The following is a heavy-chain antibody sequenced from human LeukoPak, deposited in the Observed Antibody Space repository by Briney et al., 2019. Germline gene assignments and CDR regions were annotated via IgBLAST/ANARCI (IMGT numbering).Heavy chain of an antibody. CDR2: INPSGDSR. D-gene: IGHD6-19*01. CDR1: GYTFNSYY. V-gene: IGHV1-46*02. CDR3: AMGRQWLEDWFDP. J-gene: IGHJ5*02. Sequence: ASVKVSCKASGYTFNSYYMHWVRQAPGQGLEWMGIINPSGDSRSYAQKLQDRVTMTRDTSTSTVYMEVSSLRSEDTAVYFCAMGRQWLEDWFDPWGQGTLVTVSS.